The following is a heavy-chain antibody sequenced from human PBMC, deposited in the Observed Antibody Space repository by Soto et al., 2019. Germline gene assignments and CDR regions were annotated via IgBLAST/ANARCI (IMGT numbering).Heavy chain of an antibody. CDR1: GYTFTSYG. J-gene: IGHJ6*02. CDR2: ISAYNGNT. CDR3: ARRDGYNYNYYYGMDV. Sequence: ASVKVSCKASGYTFTSYGISWVRQAPGQGLEWMGWISAYNGNTNYAQKLQGRVTMTTDTSTSTAYMELRSLRSDDTAVYYCARRDGYNYNYYYGMDVWGQGTTVTAP. V-gene: IGHV1-18*01. D-gene: IGHD5-12*01.